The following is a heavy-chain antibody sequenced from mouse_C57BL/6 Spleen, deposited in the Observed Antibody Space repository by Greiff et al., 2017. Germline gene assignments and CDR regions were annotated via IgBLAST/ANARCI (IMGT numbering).Heavy chain of an antibody. Sequence: EVQLQQSGPELVKPGASVKISCKASGYSFTGYYMNWVKQSPEKSLEWIGEINPTTGGTTYNQKFKAKATLTVDKSSSTAYMQLKSLTSEDSAVYYCANRYYGSSYSFDYWGQGTTLTVSS. J-gene: IGHJ2*01. CDR1: GYSFTGYY. CDR2: INPTTGGT. V-gene: IGHV1-42*01. CDR3: ANRYYGSSYSFDY. D-gene: IGHD1-1*01.